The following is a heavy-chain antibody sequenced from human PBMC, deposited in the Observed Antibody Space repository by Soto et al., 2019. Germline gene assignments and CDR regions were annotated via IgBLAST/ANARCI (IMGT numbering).Heavy chain of an antibody. D-gene: IGHD6-19*01. CDR1: GFTVSSNY. Sequence: GSLRLSCAASGFTVSSNYMSWVRQAPGKGLEWVSVIYSGGSTYYADSVKGRFTISRDNSKNTLYLQMNSLRAEDTAVYYCARVAPSIAVAGQDWGQGTLVTVSS. CDR3: ARVAPSIAVAGQD. V-gene: IGHV3-66*01. J-gene: IGHJ4*02. CDR2: IYSGGST.